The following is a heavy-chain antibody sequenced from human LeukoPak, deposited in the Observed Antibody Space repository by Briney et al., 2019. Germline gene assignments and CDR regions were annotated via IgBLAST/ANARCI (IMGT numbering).Heavy chain of an antibody. Sequence: GASVKLSCKPSGYTFICHPMHWVRQAPGQRLEWMGWINAGNGKTEYSQKFQGRVTITRDTSASTVYMELNSLRSEDTAMYYCARDRYYGSDGRFNYFDYWGQGTPLTVSS. J-gene: IGHJ4*02. CDR3: ARDRYYGSDGRFNYFDY. CDR2: INAGNGKT. CDR1: GYTFICHP. V-gene: IGHV1-3*01. D-gene: IGHD3-10*01.